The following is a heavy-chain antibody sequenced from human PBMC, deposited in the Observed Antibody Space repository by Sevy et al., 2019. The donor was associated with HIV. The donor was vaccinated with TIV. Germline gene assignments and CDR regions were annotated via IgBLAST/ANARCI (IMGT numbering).Heavy chain of an antibody. CDR2: ISSSSSYT. J-gene: IGHJ3*02. V-gene: IGHV3-11*06. CDR1: GFTFSDYY. Sequence: GGCLRLSCAASGFTFSDYYMSWIRQAPGKGLEWVSYISSSSSYTNYADSVKGRFTISRDNAKNSLYLQMNSLRAEDTATYYCARIGSGDRDGAFDIWGQGTMVTVSS. CDR3: ARIGSGDRDGAFDI. D-gene: IGHD2-21*01.